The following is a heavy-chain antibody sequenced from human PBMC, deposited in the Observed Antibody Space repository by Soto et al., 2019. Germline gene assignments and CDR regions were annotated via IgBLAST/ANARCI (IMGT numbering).Heavy chain of an antibody. CDR2: ISSRGSTI. CDR3: ARDLTVVALDY. Sequence: PGGSLRLSCAASGFTFSSYEMNWVRQAPGKGLEWVSYISSRGSTIYYADSVKGRFTISRDNAKNSLYLQMNSLRAEDTAVYYCARDLTVVALDYWGQGTLVTVSS. V-gene: IGHV3-48*03. J-gene: IGHJ4*02. D-gene: IGHD2-21*01. CDR1: GFTFSSYE.